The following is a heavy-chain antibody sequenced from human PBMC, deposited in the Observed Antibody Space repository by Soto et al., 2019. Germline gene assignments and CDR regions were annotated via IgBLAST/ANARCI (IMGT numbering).Heavy chain of an antibody. CDR3: ARVFSDSSSFFDP. Sequence: TLSLTCTVSGGSSSIGGYYWIWFRQHPGKGLEWIGYIYYSGSTYYNPSLKSRVTISVDTSKNQFSLKLSSVTAADTAVYYCARVFSDSSSFFDPWGQGTLVTVSS. D-gene: IGHD6-13*01. CDR2: IYYSGST. V-gene: IGHV4-31*03. CDR1: GGSSSIGGYY. J-gene: IGHJ5*02.